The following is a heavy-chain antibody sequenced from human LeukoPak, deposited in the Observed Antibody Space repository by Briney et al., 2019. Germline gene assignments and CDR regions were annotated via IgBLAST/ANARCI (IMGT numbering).Heavy chain of an antibody. CDR1: GFTFSTYW. CDR2: VNGDGSST. D-gene: IGHD6-13*01. Sequence: GGSLRLSCAASGFTFSTYWMHWVRQAPGKGLVWVSRVNGDGSSTNYADSVKGRFTISRDNAKNTLYLQMNSLRAEDTAVYYCARDGIAAVDFDYWGQGILVTVSS. V-gene: IGHV3-74*01. CDR3: ARDGIAAVDFDY. J-gene: IGHJ4*02.